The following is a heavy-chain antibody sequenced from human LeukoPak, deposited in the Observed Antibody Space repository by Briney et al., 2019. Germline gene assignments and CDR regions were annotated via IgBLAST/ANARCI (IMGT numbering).Heavy chain of an antibody. V-gene: IGHV4-39*07. J-gene: IGHJ3*02. CDR3: ARDLRGPFGGGAFDI. Sequence: SETLSLTCTVSGGSISSSFYYWGWIRQPPGKGLEWIGSIYYSGSTYYNPSLKSRVTISVDTSKNQFSLKLSSVTAADTAMYYCARDLRGPFGGGAFDIWGQGTMVTVSS. CDR1: GGSISSSFYY. D-gene: IGHD3-16*01. CDR2: IYYSGST.